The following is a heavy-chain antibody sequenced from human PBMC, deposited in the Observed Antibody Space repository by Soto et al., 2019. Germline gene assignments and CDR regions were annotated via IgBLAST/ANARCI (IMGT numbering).Heavy chain of an antibody. CDR1: GFTFSDYY. J-gene: IGHJ6*02. CDR3: ARDLIRRWPRGYGMDV. V-gene: IGHV3-11*06. CDR2: ISSSSSYT. Sequence: QVQLVESGGGLVKPGGSLRLSCAASGFTFSDYYMSWIRQAPGKGLEWVSYISSSSSYTNYADSVKGRFTISRDNAKNSLYLQMNSLRAEDTAVYYCARDLIRRWPRGYGMDVWGQGTTVTVSS. D-gene: IGHD3-3*02.